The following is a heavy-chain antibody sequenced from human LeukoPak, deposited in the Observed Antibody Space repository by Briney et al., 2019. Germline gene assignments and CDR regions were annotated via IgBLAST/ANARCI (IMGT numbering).Heavy chain of an antibody. D-gene: IGHD3-22*01. CDR3: ASVKLGYYYDTNGYFDS. Sequence: SETLSLTCSVSGGSISSYYWSWIRQPPGKGLEWIGYIYYSGSTNYNPSLKSRVTISVDTSKSQFSLQLNAVTAADTALYFCASVKLGYYYDTNGYFDSWGQGIPVTVSS. V-gene: IGHV4-59*08. CDR1: GGSISSYY. J-gene: IGHJ4*02. CDR2: IYYSGST.